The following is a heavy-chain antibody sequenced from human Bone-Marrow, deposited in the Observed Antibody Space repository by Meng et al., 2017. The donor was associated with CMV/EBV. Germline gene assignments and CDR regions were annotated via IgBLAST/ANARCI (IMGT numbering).Heavy chain of an antibody. CDR1: GFTSSSYA. Sequence: GESLKISCAASGFTSSSYAMSWVRQAPGKGLEWVSVIYSGGSSTSYADSVKGRFTISRDNSKNTLYLQMNSLRAEDTAVYYCVRGVTYFDYWGQGTLVTVSS. J-gene: IGHJ4*02. V-gene: IGHV3-23*03. D-gene: IGHD3-10*01. CDR2: IYSGGSST. CDR3: VRGVTYFDY.